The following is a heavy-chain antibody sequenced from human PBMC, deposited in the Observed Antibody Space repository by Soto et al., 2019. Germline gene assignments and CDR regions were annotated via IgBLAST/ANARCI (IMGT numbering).Heavy chain of an antibody. D-gene: IGHD1-26*01. V-gene: IGHV3-21*01. J-gene: IGHJ4*02. CDR2: ISSSSNYI. Sequence: EVQLVESGGGLVKPGGSLRLSCAASGFTFNSYSMNWVRQAPGKGLEWVSSISSSSNYIYYADSMKGRFTISSDNAKNSLYLQMNSLRAEDTGVYYCARDLVGATIWGQGTLVTVSS. CDR3: ARDLVGATI. CDR1: GFTFNSYS.